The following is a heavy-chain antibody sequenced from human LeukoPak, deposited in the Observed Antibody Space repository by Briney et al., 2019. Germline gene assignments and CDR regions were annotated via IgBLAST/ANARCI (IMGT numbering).Heavy chain of an antibody. V-gene: IGHV3-23*01. CDR3: AKGQLSVTGWFDP. CDR2: ISASGGST. CDR1: GFTFSSSA. J-gene: IGHJ5*02. Sequence: PGGSLRLSCAASGFTFSSSAMSWVRQAPGKGLEWVSAISASGGSTYYADSVKGRFTISRDNSKNTLYLQMNSLRAEDTAVYYCAKGQLSVTGWFDPWGQGTLVTVSS. D-gene: IGHD4-17*01.